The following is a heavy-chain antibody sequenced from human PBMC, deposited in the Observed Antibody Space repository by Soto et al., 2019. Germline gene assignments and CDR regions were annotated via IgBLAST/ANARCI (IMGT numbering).Heavy chain of an antibody. D-gene: IGHD3-10*01. J-gene: IGHJ3*02. CDR1: GFTFSSYG. CDR2: IWYDGSNK. Sequence: GGSLRLSCAASGFTFSSYGMHWVRQAPGKGLEWVAVIWYDGSNKYYADSVKGRFTISRDNSKNTLYLQMNSLRAEDTAVYYCASIPLSGFGEFPADDAFDIWGQGTMVTVSS. CDR3: ASIPLSGFGEFPADDAFDI. V-gene: IGHV3-33*01.